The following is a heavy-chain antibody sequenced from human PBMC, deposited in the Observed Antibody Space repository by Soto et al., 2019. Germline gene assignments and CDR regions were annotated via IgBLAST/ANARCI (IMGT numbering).Heavy chain of an antibody. D-gene: IGHD3-22*01. Sequence: GASMKVSCNASGGTFSSYPISWVRQAPGQGLEWIVGIIPIIGTAAYTQKFQGRVTITADKSKGTAYMVLSSMRSEDTALYYCATQSYYYDRSGYXYVAFDIWGQGTMVPVSS. CDR1: GGTFSSYP. CDR2: IIPIIGTA. CDR3: ATQSYYYDRSGYXYVAFDI. J-gene: IGHJ3*02. V-gene: IGHV1-69*06.